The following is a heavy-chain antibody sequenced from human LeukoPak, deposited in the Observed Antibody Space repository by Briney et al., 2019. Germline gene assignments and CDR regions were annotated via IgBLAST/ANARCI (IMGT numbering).Heavy chain of an antibody. CDR2: LKSKTDGGTT. D-gene: IGHD3-10*01. CDR3: TTDYSYGSGSYYGSIDY. Sequence: GGSLRLSCAASGFTFSNAWMSWVRQAPGKGGEWVGRLKSKTDGGTTDYAAPVKGRFTISRDDSKNTLYLQMNSLKTEDTAVYYCTTDYSYGSGSYYGSIDYWGQGTLVTVSS. V-gene: IGHV3-15*01. CDR1: GFTFSNAW. J-gene: IGHJ4*02.